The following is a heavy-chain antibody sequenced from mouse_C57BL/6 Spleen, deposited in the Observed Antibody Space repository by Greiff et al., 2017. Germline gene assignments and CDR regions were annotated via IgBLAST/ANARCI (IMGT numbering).Heavy chain of an antibody. J-gene: IGHJ3*01. CDR2: IDPETGGT. D-gene: IGHD2-5*01. CDR1: GYTFPDYE. V-gene: IGHV1-15*01. CDR3: TRENYSNYGFAY. Sequence: QVQLQQSGAELVRPGASVTLSCKASGYTFPDYEMHWVKQTPVHGLEWIGAIDPETGGTAYNQKFKGKAILTADKSSSTAYMELRSLTSEDSAVYYCTRENYSNYGFAYWGQGTLVTVSA.